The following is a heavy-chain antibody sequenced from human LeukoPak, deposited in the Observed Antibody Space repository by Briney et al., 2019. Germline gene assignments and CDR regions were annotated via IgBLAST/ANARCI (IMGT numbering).Heavy chain of an antibody. CDR2: VNTDNTKS. Sequence: ASVKVSCKTSGHIFATHYIHWMRQAPGQRLEWLGRVNTDNTKSEYSQKFQGRVIITRDTSASTAYMEMSGLRSEDTAMYYCAMSVEMAAIPSFDYWGQGTLVTVSS. CDR3: AMSVEMAAIPSFDY. D-gene: IGHD5-24*01. V-gene: IGHV1-3*04. CDR1: GHIFATHY. J-gene: IGHJ4*02.